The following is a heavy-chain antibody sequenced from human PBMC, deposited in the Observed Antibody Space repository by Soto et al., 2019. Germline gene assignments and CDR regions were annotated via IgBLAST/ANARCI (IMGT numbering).Heavy chain of an antibody. V-gene: IGHV3-15*01. CDR1: GFTFSNAW. D-gene: IGHD2-2*01. CDR3: TTDLGYCSSTSCAIFDY. J-gene: IGHJ4*02. Sequence: GGSLRLSCAASGFTFSNAWMSWVRQAPGKGLEWVGRIKSKTDGGTTDYAAPVKGRFTISRDDSKNTLYLQMNSLKTEDTAVYYCTTDLGYCSSTSCAIFDYWGQGTLVTVSS. CDR2: IKSKTDGGTT.